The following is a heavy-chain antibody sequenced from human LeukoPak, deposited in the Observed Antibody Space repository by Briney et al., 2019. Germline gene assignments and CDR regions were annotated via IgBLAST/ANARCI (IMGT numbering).Heavy chain of an antibody. CDR3: AKSYSGYDYYYYYMDV. V-gene: IGHV3-66*02. CDR2: IYSGGST. Sequence: GGSLRLSCAASGFSVSSNYMSWVRQAPGKGLEWVSVIYSGGSTYYADSVKGRFTISRDNSKNTLYLQMNSLRAEDTAVYYCAKSYSGYDYYYYYMDVWGQGTTVTVSS. CDR1: GFSVSSNY. D-gene: IGHD5-12*01. J-gene: IGHJ6*03.